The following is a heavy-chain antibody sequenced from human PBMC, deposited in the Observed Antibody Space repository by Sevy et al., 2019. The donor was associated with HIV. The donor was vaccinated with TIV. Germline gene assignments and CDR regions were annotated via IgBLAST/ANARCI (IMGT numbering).Heavy chain of an antibody. CDR3: ARGGLTVALDY. CDR2: IYSGGST. J-gene: IGHJ4*02. D-gene: IGHD6-19*01. V-gene: IGHV3-53*01. CDR1: GFTVSSNY. Sequence: GGSLRLSCAASGFTVSSNYMSWVRQAPGKGLEWVSVIYSGGSTYYADSVKGRFTIFRDNSKNTLYLQMNSLRAEDTAVYYCARGGLTVALDYWGQGTLVTVSS.